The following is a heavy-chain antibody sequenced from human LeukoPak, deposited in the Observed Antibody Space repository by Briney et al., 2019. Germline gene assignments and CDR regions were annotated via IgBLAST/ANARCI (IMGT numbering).Heavy chain of an antibody. Sequence: PSETLSLTCTVSGGSISSSSYYWGWIRQPPGKGLEWIGSIYYSGSTSYNPSLKSRFTISIDTSKKQFSLKLTSATAADTAVYFXXRDDAGELXXYVXXGLDV. CDR3: XRDDAGELXXYVXXGLDV. D-gene: IGHD3-16*01. V-gene: IGHV4-39*07. J-gene: IGHJ6*01. CDR1: GGSISSSSYY. CDR2: IYYSGST.